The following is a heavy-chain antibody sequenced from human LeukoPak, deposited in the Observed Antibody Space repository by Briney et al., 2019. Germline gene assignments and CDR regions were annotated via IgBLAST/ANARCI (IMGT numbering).Heavy chain of an antibody. J-gene: IGHJ4*02. CDR2: INHSGST. V-gene: IGHV4-34*01. D-gene: IGHD6-19*01. CDR1: GGSISTYY. CDR3: ARSSGWFFDY. Sequence: PSETLSLTCTVSGGSISTYYWTWIRQPPGKGLEWIGEINHSGSTNYNPSLKSRVTISVDTSKNQFSLKLSSVTAADAAVYYCARSSGWFFDYWGQGTLVTVSS.